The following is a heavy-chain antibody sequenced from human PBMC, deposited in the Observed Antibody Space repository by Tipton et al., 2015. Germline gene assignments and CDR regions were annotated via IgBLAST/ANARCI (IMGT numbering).Heavy chain of an antibody. CDR3: ASRYCSGGSCYPYWDY. CDR2: ISPDGSEK. D-gene: IGHD2-15*01. J-gene: IGHJ4*02. V-gene: IGHV3-7*01. CDR1: EVILTGDW. Sequence: SLRLSCEVSEVILTGDWMSWVRQSPGKGLEWVGQISPDGSEKWYSDSMEGRFTISRDNAKNSLYLQMNSLRAEDTAVYYCASRYCSGGSCYPYWDYWGPGTLVTVSS.